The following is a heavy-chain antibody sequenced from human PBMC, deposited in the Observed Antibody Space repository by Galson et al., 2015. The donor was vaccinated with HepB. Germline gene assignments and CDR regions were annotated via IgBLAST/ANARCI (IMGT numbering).Heavy chain of an antibody. CDR1: GFTFSSYG. D-gene: IGHD3-22*01. J-gene: IGHJ4*02. CDR2: VSYDGSNK. CDR3: AKARSYYYDSSGSGLVY. V-gene: IGHV3-30*18. Sequence: SLRLSCAASGFTFSSYGMHWVRQAPGKGLEWVAVVSYDGSNKYYADSVKGRFTISRDNSKNTLYLQMNSLRAEDTAVYYCAKARSYYYDSSGSGLVYWGQGTLVTVSS.